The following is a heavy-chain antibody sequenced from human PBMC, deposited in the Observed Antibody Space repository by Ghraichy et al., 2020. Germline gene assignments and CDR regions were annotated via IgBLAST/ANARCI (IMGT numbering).Heavy chain of an antibody. V-gene: IGHV4-34*01. CDR2: INHSGST. D-gene: IGHD6-13*01. J-gene: IGHJ5*02. Sequence: SETLSLTCAVYGGSFSGYYWSWIRQPPGKGLEWIGEINHSGSTNYNPSLKSRVTISVDTSKNQFSLKLSSVTAADTAVYYCARSRFSSSWFSRYNWFDPWGQGTLVTVSS. CDR3: ARSRFSSSWFSRYNWFDP. CDR1: GGSFSGYY.